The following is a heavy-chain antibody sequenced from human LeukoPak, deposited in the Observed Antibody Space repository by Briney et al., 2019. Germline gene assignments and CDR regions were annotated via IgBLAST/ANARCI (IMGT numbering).Heavy chain of an antibody. Sequence: GGSLRLSCAASGFTFSSYTMIWVRQPPGKGLEWVSSIFPSGGEIHYADSVRGRFTISRDNSKSTLSLQMNSLRAEDTAIYYCATYRQVLLPFESWGQGTLVTVSS. CDR2: IFPSGGEI. J-gene: IGHJ4*02. CDR3: ATYRQVLLPFES. V-gene: IGHV3-23*01. CDR1: GFTFSSYT. D-gene: IGHD2-8*02.